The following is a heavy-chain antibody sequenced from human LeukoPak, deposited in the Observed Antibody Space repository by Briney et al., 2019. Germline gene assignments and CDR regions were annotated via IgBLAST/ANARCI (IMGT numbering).Heavy chain of an antibody. Sequence: SETLSLTCIVSGDSISTYYWSWVRQPPGKGLEWIGYVSYSGGTNYNPSLKSRLTISVDTSKNQFSMKLSSVTAADTAVYYCARDERHIVVVTVSRYYYYGMDVWGQGTTVTVSS. CDR3: ARDERHIVVVTVSRYYYYGMDV. D-gene: IGHD2-21*02. CDR1: GDSISTYY. J-gene: IGHJ6*02. CDR2: VSYSGGT. V-gene: IGHV4-59*01.